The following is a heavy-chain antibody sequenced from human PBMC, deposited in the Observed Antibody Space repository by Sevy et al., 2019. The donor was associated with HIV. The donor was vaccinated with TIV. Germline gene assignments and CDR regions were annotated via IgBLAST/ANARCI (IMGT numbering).Heavy chain of an antibody. V-gene: IGHV3-9*01. D-gene: IGHD6-13*01. J-gene: IGHJ2*01. CDR1: GFTFDDYA. CDR2: ICWNSGSI. Sequence: GGSLRLSCAVSGFTFDDYAMHWVRQAPGKGLEWVSSICWNSGSIDYADSVKGRFSISRDDAKNSLYLQMNSLRPEDTALYYCARDLGSSWYDVDWYFDLWGRGTLVTVSS. CDR3: ARDLGSSWYDVDWYFDL.